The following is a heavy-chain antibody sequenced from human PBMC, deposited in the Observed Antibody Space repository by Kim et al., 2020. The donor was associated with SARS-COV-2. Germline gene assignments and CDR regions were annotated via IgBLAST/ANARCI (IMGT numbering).Heavy chain of an antibody. V-gene: IGHV1-58*01. J-gene: IGHJ3*02. CDR1: GFTFTSSA. CDR2: IVVGSGNT. CDR3: AADSDLTYYDFWSGYYSSSQGHDAFDI. D-gene: IGHD3-3*01. Sequence: SVKVSCKASGFTFTSSAVQWVRQARGQRLEWIGWIVVGSGNTNYAQKFQERVTITRDMSTSTAYMELSSLRSEDTAVYYCAADSDLTYYDFWSGYYSSSQGHDAFDIWGQGTMVTVSS.